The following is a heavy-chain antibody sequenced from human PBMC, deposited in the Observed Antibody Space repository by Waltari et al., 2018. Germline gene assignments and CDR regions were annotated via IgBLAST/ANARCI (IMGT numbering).Heavy chain of an antibody. CDR3: ARRGRITIFGVVNAFDI. CDR2: IYYSGST. J-gene: IGHJ3*02. CDR1: GAPIRSSSYH. Sequence: QLQLQESGPGLVKPSETLSLTCPASGAPIRSSSYHWCRIRQPPGKGLEWIGSIYYSGSTYYNPSLKSRVTVSVDTSKNQFSLKLSSVTAADTALYYCARRGRITIFGVVNAFDIWGQGTMVTVSS. D-gene: IGHD3-3*01. V-gene: IGHV4-39*01.